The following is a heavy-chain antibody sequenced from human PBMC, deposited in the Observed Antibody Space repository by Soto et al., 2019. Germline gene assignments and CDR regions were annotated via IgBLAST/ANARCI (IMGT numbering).Heavy chain of an antibody. CDR1: GYTFTSYD. CDR3: ASYVGYCSSTSCPVDWFDP. V-gene: IGHV1-8*01. Sequence: QVQLVQSGAEVKKPGASVKVSCKASGYTFTSYDINWVRQATGQGLEWMGWMNPNSGNTGYAQKFQGRVTMTRNTSISTAYMELSSLRSEDTAVYYCASYVGYCSSTSCPVDWFDPWGQGTLVTVSS. D-gene: IGHD2-2*01. J-gene: IGHJ5*02. CDR2: MNPNSGNT.